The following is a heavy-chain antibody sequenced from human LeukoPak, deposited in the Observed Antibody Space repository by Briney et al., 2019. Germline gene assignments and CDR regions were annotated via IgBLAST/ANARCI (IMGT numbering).Heavy chain of an antibody. V-gene: IGHV4-30-4*01. D-gene: IGHD3-22*01. CDR2: IYYSGST. CDR1: GGSISSGDYY. J-gene: IGHJ4*02. Sequence: SETLSLTCTVSGGSISSGDYYWSWIRQPPGKGLEWIGYIYYSGSTYYNPSLKSRVTISVDTSKNQFSLKLSSVTAADTAVYYCARGGDYDSSGYFYWGQGTLVTVSS. CDR3: ARGGDYDSSGYFY.